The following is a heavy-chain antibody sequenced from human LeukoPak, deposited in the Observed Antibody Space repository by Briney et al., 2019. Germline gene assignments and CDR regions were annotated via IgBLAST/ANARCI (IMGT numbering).Heavy chain of an antibody. V-gene: IGHV4-59*01. Sequence: PSETLSLICSVSGGSISSDYWTWVRQPPGKGLEWIGYIYYSGSNNYNPSLKSRVTISLDTSKNQFSLKLISVTAADTAVYYCARESPYDGAFDIWGQGTVVTVSS. D-gene: IGHD5-12*01. CDR2: IYYSGSN. CDR3: ARESPYDGAFDI. CDR1: GGSISSDY. J-gene: IGHJ3*02.